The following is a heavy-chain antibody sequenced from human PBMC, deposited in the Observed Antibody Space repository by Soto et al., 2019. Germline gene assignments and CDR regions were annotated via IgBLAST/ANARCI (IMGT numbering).Heavy chain of an antibody. V-gene: IGHV1-69*13. Sequence: ASVKVSCKASGGTFSSYAISWVRQAPGQGLEWMGGIIPIFGTANYAQKFQGRVTITADESTSTAYMELSSLRSDDTAVYYCARDRTYYYDSSGYYNYYYYGMDVWGQGTTVTVSS. CDR2: IIPIFGTA. D-gene: IGHD3-22*01. CDR1: GGTFSSYA. CDR3: ARDRTYYYDSSGYYNYYYYGMDV. J-gene: IGHJ6*02.